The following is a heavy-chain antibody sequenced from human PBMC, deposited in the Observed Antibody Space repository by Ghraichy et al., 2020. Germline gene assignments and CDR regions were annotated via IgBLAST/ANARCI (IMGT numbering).Heavy chain of an antibody. J-gene: IGHJ6*02. D-gene: IGHD2-8*02. CDR3: ARGTGGRENVEGDKYYYGMDV. CDR2: IYPVDSNT. Sequence: GESLNISCKGSGFTFTSYWIGWVRQMPGKGLEWMGIIYPVDSNTRYSPSFQGQVTISADNSITTAYLRWSSLKASDTAMYYCARGTGGRENVEGDKYYYGMDVWGQGTTVTVSS. V-gene: IGHV5-51*01. CDR1: GFTFTSYW.